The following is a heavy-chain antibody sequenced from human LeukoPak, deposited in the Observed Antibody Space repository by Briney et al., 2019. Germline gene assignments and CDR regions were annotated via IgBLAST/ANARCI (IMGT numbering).Heavy chain of an antibody. Sequence: PSETLSLTCAVSGVSISSSNWWSWVRQSPGKGLEWIGYICNSGNINYNPSLKSRVTISIDTSKNQFSLNLSSVTAAETAVYYCARGSGWHLYWGQGTLVTVSS. CDR3: ARGSGWHLY. V-gene: IGHV4-4*02. CDR1: GVSISSSNW. D-gene: IGHD6-19*01. CDR2: ICNSGNI. J-gene: IGHJ4*02.